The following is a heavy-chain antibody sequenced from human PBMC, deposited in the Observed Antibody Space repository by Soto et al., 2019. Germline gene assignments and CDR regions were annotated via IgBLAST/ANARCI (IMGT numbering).Heavy chain of an antibody. D-gene: IGHD2-21*02. V-gene: IGHV4-30-4*08. CDR3: AREDDGGDSLDV. Sequence: QVQLQQSGPGLVKPSQTLSLTCTVSGGSISSDYYHWTWIRQSPGKGLEWIGYIHHRGIILYNPYLNSRVTISVDTSKNQFSLHLSSVTAADTAVYFCAREDDGGDSLDVWGQGTTVTVSS. CDR2: IHHRGII. J-gene: IGHJ6*02. CDR1: GGSISSDYYH.